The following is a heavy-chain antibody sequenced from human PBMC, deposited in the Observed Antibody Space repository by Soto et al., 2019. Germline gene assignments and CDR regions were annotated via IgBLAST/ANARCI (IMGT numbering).Heavy chain of an antibody. Sequence: ASVKVSCKASGYTFTGYYMHWVRQAPGQGLERMGWINPNSGGTNYAQKFQGWVTMTRDTSISTAYMELSRLRSDDTAVYYCARGHPTLDIVVVVAAGYYFDYWGQGTLVTVSS. CDR2: INPNSGGT. CDR3: ARGHPTLDIVVVVAAGYYFDY. D-gene: IGHD2-15*01. CDR1: GYTFTGYY. V-gene: IGHV1-2*04. J-gene: IGHJ4*02.